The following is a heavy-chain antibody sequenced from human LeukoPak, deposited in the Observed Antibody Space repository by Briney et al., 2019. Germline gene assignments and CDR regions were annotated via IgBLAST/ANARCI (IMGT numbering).Heavy chain of an antibody. V-gene: IGHV3-23*01. D-gene: IGHD6-13*01. CDR3: AKDPVIAAAGHIQDY. CDR1: GFTFSSYA. J-gene: IGHJ4*02. CDR2: ISGSGGST. Sequence: GGSLRLSCAASGFTFSSYAMSWVRQAPGKGLEWVSAISGSGGSTYYADSVKGRFTISRDNSKNTLYLQMNSLRAEDTAVYYGAKDPVIAAAGHIQDYWGQGTLVTVSS.